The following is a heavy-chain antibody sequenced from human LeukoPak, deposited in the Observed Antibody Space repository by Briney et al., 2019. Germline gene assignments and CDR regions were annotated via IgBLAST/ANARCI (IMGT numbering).Heavy chain of an antibody. CDR2: ISGSGGST. V-gene: IGHV3-23*01. CDR1: GFTFSSYG. D-gene: IGHD3-10*01. J-gene: IGHJ4*02. CDR3: AKDRSWFGELFRVFDY. Sequence: GGSVTLSCSASGFTFSSYGMRWLGPAPGKGLEWGSAISGSGGSTYYADSVKGRFTISRDNSKSTLYLQMNSLRAEDTAVYYCAKDRSWFGELFRVFDYWGQGTLVTVSS.